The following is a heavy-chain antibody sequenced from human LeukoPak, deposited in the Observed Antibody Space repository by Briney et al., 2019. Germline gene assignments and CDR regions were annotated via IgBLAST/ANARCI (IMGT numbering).Heavy chain of an antibody. J-gene: IGHJ5*02. V-gene: IGHV3-30*02. CDR2: IRYDRSNK. Sequence: GGSLRLSCAASGFTFSSYGMHWVRQAPGKGLEWVAFIRYDRSNKYYADSVKGRFTISRDNSKNTLYLQMNSLRAEDTAVYYCAKDRTIFGVVNWFDPWGQGTLVTVSS. CDR1: GFTFSSYG. CDR3: AKDRTIFGVVNWFDP. D-gene: IGHD3-3*01.